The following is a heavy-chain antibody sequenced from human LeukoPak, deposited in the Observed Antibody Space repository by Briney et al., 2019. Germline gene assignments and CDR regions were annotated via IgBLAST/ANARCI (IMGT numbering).Heavy chain of an antibody. Sequence: AGGSLRLSCAASGFTFSTYDMHWVRQASGKGLEWVSGIGTSGDTYYPGSVKGRFTISRENAKNSLYLQMNSLRAGDTALYYCARASDHDAFDFWGQGTMVTVSS. CDR1: GFTFSTYD. CDR2: IGTSGDT. D-gene: IGHD3-10*01. V-gene: IGHV3-13*04. J-gene: IGHJ3*01. CDR3: ARASDHDAFDF.